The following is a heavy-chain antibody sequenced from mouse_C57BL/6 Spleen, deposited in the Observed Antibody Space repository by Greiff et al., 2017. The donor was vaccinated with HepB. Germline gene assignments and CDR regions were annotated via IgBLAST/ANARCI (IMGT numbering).Heavy chain of an antibody. D-gene: IGHD2-1*01. CDR3: ARFYGNYGGAMDY. Sequence: EVQLQQSGPELVKPGASVKIPCKASGYTFTDYNMDWVKQSHGKSLEWIGDINPNNGGTIYNQKFKGKATLTVDKSSSTAYMELRSLTSEDTAVYYCARFYGNYGGAMDYWGQGTSVTVSS. J-gene: IGHJ4*01. V-gene: IGHV1-18*01. CDR2: INPNNGGT. CDR1: GYTFTDYN.